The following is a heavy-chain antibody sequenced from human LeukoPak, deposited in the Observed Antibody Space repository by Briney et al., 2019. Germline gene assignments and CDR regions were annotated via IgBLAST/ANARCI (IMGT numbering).Heavy chain of an antibody. V-gene: IGHV6-1*01. CDR3: ARSASSWYWDYYCGMDV. J-gene: IGHJ6*02. CDR1: GDSVSSNSAA. D-gene: IGHD6-13*01. Sequence: SQTLSLTCAISGDSVSSNSAAWNWIRQSPSRGLEWLGRTYYRSKWYNDYAVSVKSRITINPDTSKNQFSLQLNSVTPEDTAVYYCARSASSWYWDYYCGMDVWGQGTTVTVSS. CDR2: TYYRSKWYN.